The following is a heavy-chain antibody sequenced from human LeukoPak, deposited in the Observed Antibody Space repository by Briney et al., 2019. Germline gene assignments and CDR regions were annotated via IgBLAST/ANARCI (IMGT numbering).Heavy chain of an antibody. Sequence: PGGSLRLSCAASVSTFSIYDMKSVRQAPGKGLEWVSTISGSGGSTYYAESVKGRFTISRDNSKNTLYLQMNSLRVEDTAVYYCGSIGYSSGLYWIYSWGQGTQVTVSS. CDR3: GSIGYSSGLYWIYS. J-gene: IGHJ5*01. D-gene: IGHD6-19*01. CDR2: ISGSGGST. V-gene: IGHV3-23*01. CDR1: VSTFSIYD.